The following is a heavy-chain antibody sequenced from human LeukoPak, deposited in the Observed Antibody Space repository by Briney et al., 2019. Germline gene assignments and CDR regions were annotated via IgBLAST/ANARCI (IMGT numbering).Heavy chain of an antibody. CDR3: AKVPHDYGEKYYFDY. J-gene: IGHJ4*02. Sequence: GGSLRLSCAASGFTFSSYAMSWVRQTPRKGLEWVSGISGSGGSTYYADSVKGRFTISRDNSRNTVYLQMNSLRAEDTAVYYCAKVPHDYGEKYYFDYWGQGTLVTVSS. V-gene: IGHV3-23*01. CDR1: GFTFSSYA. D-gene: IGHD4-17*01. CDR2: ISGSGGST.